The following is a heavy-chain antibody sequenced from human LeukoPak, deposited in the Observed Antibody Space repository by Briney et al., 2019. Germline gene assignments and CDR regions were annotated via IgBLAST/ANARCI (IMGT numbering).Heavy chain of an antibody. J-gene: IGHJ4*02. Sequence: PSETLSLTCTVSGGSISRDPYYWTWLRQSPGKGLEWLGHIFDSGTTYYNPSLKSRLSISLDTSKNQFSLKLTSVTAADTAVYYCARDPQRSYYYDSSGFEGDYWGQGTLVTASS. V-gene: IGHV4-30-4*01. CDR2: IFDSGTT. CDR3: ARDPQRSYYYDSSGFEGDY. D-gene: IGHD3-22*01. CDR1: GGSISRDPYY.